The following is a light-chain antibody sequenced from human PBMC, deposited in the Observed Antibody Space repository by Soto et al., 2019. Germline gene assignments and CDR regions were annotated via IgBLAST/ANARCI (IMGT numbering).Light chain of an antibody. CDR2: GNS. CDR3: AAWDDSLNGCV. J-gene: IGLJ1*01. CDR1: SSNIGAGYD. Sequence: QSVLTQPPSVSGAPGQRVTISCTGSSSNIGAGYDVHWYQQLPGTAPKLLIYGNSNRPSGVPDRFSGSKSGTSASLAISGLQSEDEADYYCAAWDDSLNGCVFGTGTKSPS. V-gene: IGLV1-40*01.